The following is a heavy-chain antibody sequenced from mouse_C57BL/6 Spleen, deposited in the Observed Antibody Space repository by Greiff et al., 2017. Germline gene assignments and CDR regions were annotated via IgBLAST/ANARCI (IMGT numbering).Heavy chain of an antibody. Sequence: EVKLMESGGGLVKPGGSLKLSCAASGFTFSSYAMSWVRQTPEKRLEWVANISDGGSYTYYPDNVKGRFTISRDNAKNNLYLQMRHLKSEDTAMYYCARDYGSSYWYFDVWGTGTTVTVSS. CDR1: GFTFSSYA. V-gene: IGHV5-4*01. CDR3: ARDYGSSYWYFDV. CDR2: ISDGGSYT. D-gene: IGHD1-1*01. J-gene: IGHJ1*03.